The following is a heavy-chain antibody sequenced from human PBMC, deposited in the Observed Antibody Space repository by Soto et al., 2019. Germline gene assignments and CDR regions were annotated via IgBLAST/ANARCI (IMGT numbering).Heavy chain of an antibody. CDR2: INNSGST. D-gene: IGHD4-17*01. Sequence: QVQLQESGLGLVKPSQTLSLTCTVSGGSISSGGVYWSWIRQPPGKGLEYVGYINNSGSTYYSPSLKSRLTMSVDTSKNQFSLNLSSVTAADTAVYYCASEGDYSYFDYWGQGTLITVSS. CDR3: ASEGDYSYFDY. J-gene: IGHJ4*02. CDR1: GGSISSGGVY. V-gene: IGHV4-30-4*01.